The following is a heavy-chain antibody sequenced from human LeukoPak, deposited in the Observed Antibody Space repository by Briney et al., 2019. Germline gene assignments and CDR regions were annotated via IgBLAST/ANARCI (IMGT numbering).Heavy chain of an antibody. CDR2: ISSSGSTI. D-gene: IGHD4-17*01. J-gene: IGHJ6*03. CDR1: GFLFSSYG. CDR3: AKRGGTTVTTSNFHMDV. Sequence: GGSLRLSCAASGFLFSSYGMNWVRQAPGKGLEWVSYISSSGSTIYYADSVRGRFTISRDNAKNSLNLQMNSLRAEDTAVYYCAKRGGTTVTTSNFHMDVWGKGTTVTVSS. V-gene: IGHV3-48*01.